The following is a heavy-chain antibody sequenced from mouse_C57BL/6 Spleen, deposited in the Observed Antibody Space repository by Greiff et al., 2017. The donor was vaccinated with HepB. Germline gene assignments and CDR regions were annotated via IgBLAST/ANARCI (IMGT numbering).Heavy chain of an antibody. V-gene: IGHV1-61*01. J-gene: IGHJ2*01. CDR1: GYTFTSYW. D-gene: IGHD2-2*01. CDR3: ARWGYPLFDY. CDR2: IYPSDSET. Sequence: QVQLQQSGAELVRPGSSVKLSCKASGYTFTSYWMDWVKQRPGQGLEWIGNIYPSDSETHYNQKFKDKATLTVDKSSSTAYMQLSSLTSEDSAVYYCARWGYPLFDYWGQGTTLTVSS.